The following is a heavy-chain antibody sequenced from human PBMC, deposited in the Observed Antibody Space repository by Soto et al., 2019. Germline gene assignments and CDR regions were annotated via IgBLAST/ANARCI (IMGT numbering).Heavy chain of an antibody. J-gene: IGHJ6*02. CDR1: GFTFSSYG. Sequence: ESGGGVVQPGRSLRLSCAASGFTFSSYGMHWVRQAPGKGLEWVAVISYDGSNKYYADSVKGRFTISRDNSKNTLYLQMNSLRAEDTAVYYCAKSFAGTTFYYYYGMDVWGQGTTVTVSS. V-gene: IGHV3-30*18. CDR2: ISYDGSNK. CDR3: AKSFAGTTFYYYYGMDV. D-gene: IGHD1-7*01.